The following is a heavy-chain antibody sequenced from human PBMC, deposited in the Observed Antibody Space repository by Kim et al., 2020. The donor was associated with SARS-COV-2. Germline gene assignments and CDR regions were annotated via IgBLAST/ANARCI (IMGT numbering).Heavy chain of an antibody. Sequence: GGSLRLSCAASGFIFSDYSMNWVRQAPGKGLEWISYISSSSETIYYADSVKGRFTISRDNAKNSLYLHMNSLRDEDTAVYYCARDLRFFAAGSGTWGQGTLVTVSA. V-gene: IGHV3-48*02. D-gene: IGHD3-10*01. J-gene: IGHJ5*02. CDR3: ARDLRFFAAGSGT. CDR2: ISSSSETI. CDR1: GFIFSDYS.